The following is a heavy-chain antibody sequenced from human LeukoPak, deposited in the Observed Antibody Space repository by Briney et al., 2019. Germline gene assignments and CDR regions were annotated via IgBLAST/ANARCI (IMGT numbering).Heavy chain of an antibody. CDR1: GYTFTSYG. CDR2: ISAYYGNT. Sequence: ASVKVSCKASGYTFTSYGISWVRQAPGQGLEWMGWISAYYGNTNYAQKLQGRVTLTTDTSTSTAYMELRSLRSDDTAVYYCARMADPDIVATIYYFDYWGQGTLVTVSS. D-gene: IGHD5-12*01. CDR3: ARMADPDIVATIYYFDY. V-gene: IGHV1-18*01. J-gene: IGHJ4*02.